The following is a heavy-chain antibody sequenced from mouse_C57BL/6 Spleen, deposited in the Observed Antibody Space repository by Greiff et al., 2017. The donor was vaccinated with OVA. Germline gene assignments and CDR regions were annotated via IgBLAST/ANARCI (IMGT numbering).Heavy chain of an antibody. V-gene: IGHV1-59*01. CDR3: ARGITTVVEGY. CDR2: IDPSDSYT. D-gene: IGHD1-1*01. CDR1: GYTFTSYW. J-gene: IGHJ2*01. Sequence: QVQLQQPGAELVRPGTSVKLSCKASGYTFTSYWMHWVKQRPGQGLEWIGVIDPSDSYTNYTQKFKGKATLTVDTSSSTAYMQLSSLTSEDSAVYYCARGITTVVEGYWGQGTTLTVSS.